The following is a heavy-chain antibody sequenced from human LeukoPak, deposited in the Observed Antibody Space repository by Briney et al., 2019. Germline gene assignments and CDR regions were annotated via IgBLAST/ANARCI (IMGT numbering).Heavy chain of an antibody. CDR1: GFTFNSYW. V-gene: IGHV3-7*01. CDR3: ASKQGDY. CDR2: INPGGSGK. J-gene: IGHJ4*02. Sequence: RAGGSLRLSCAASGFTFNSYWMIWVRQAPGKGLEWVANINPGGSGKYYVDSVKGRFTISRGNAKKSLYLQMNSLRAEDTAVYYCASKQGDYWGQGTLVTVSS.